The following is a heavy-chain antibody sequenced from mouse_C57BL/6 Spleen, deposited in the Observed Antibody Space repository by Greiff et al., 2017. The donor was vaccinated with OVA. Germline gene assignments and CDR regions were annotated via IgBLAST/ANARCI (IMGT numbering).Heavy chain of an antibody. Sequence: QVQLQQSGPELVKPGASVKISCKASGYAFSSSWMNWVKQRPGKGLEWIGGIYPGDGDTNYNGKFKGKATLTADKSSSTAYMQLSSLTSEDAAVYFCASNWESFDYWGQGTTLTVSS. CDR3: ASNWESFDY. CDR2: IYPGDGDT. CDR1: GYAFSSSW. J-gene: IGHJ2*01. D-gene: IGHD4-1*01. V-gene: IGHV1-82*01.